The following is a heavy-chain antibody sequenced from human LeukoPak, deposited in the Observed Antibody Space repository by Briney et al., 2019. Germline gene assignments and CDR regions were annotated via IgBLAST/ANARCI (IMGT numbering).Heavy chain of an antibody. Sequence: GGSLRLSCAASGFTFSDYAMSWVRQAPGKGLEWVSAISGSGGGTYYAGSMKGRFTISRDNSKNTLYLEMNSLRAEDTAVYYCWRPRYYYDSSGYYDYWGQGTLVTVSS. CDR1: GFTFSDYA. V-gene: IGHV3-23*01. D-gene: IGHD3-22*01. J-gene: IGHJ4*02. CDR3: WRPRYYYDSSGYYDY. CDR2: ISGSGGGT.